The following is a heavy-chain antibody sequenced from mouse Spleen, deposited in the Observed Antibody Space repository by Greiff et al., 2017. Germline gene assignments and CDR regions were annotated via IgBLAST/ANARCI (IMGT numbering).Heavy chain of an antibody. CDR2: INPSNGRT. V-gene: IGHV1S81*02. J-gene: IGHJ1*01. CDR3: AIRGGYFDV. Sequence: VQLQQPGAELVKPGASVKLSCKASGYTFTSYWMHWVKQRPGQGLEWIGEINPSNGRTNYNEKFKSKATLTVDKSSNTAYMQLSSLTSEDSAVYYCAIRGGYFDVWGAGTTVTVSS. CDR1: GYTFTSYW.